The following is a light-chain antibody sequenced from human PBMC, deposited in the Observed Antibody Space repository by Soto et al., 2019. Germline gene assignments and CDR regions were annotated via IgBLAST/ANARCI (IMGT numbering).Light chain of an antibody. CDR1: QSIRNY. J-gene: IGKJ2*01. CDR3: QQSFSSPYT. V-gene: IGKV1-39*01. Sequence: DIQMTQSPSSLSASVGDRVTITCRASQSIRNYVKWYQQKPGKAPKFLIYVASTLQIGVPSRFSGSGSGTDFTLTITSLQPEDFATYYCQQSFSSPYTFGPGTKLEIK. CDR2: VAS.